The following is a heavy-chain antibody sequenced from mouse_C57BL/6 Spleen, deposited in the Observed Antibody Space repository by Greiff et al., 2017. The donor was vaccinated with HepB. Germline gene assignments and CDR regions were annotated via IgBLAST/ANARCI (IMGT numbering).Heavy chain of an antibody. CDR1: GYSITSGYD. CDR2: ISYSGST. V-gene: IGHV3-1*01. CDR3: ARDIGSYEGFAY. D-gene: IGHD1-1*02. Sequence: VQLKESGPGMVKPSQSLSLTCTVTGYSITSGYDWHWIRHFPGNKLEWMGYISYSGSTNYNPSLKSRISITHDTSKNHFFLKLNSVTTEDTATYYCARDIGSYEGFAYWGQGTLVTVSA. J-gene: IGHJ3*01.